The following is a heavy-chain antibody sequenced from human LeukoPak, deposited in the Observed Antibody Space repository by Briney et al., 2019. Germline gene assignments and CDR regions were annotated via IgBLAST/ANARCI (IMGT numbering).Heavy chain of an antibody. CDR1: GFTFSSYA. V-gene: IGHV3-30*02. CDR3: AKDRRVAAAGSSLARGWFDP. D-gene: IGHD6-13*01. CDR2: IRYDGSNK. Sequence: GRSLRLSCSASGFTFSSYAMHWVRQAPGKGLEWVAFIRYDGSNKYYADSVKGRFTISRDNSKNTLYLQMNSLRAEDTAVYYCAKDRRVAAAGSSLARGWFDPWGQGTLVTVSS. J-gene: IGHJ5*02.